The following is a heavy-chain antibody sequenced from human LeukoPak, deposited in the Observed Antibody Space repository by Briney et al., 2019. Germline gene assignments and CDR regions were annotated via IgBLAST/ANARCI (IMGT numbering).Heavy chain of an antibody. CDR1: GFTLSSYW. CDR2: INSDGSST. D-gene: IGHD2/OR15-2a*01. CDR3: ARASFLFDY. V-gene: IGHV3-74*01. J-gene: IGHJ4*02. Sequence: GGSLRLSCAVSGFTLSSYWMHWVRPAPGKGLVWVSRINSDGSSTSYADSAKGRFTISRDNAKNTLYLQMNSLRAEDTAVYYSARASFLFDYRGQGTLVTVSS.